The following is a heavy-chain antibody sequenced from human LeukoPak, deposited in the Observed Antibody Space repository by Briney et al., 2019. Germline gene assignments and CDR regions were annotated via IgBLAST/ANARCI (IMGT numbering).Heavy chain of an antibody. CDR3: AKDGQPYSHYPDP. D-gene: IGHD4-11*01. Sequence: QPGGSLRLSCAASGFTFSSYGMHWVRQAPGKGLEWVAFIRYDGSNKYYADSVTGRFTISRDNSKNTLYLQMNSLRAEDTAVYYCAKDGQPYSHYPDPWGQGTLVTVSS. CDR2: IRYDGSNK. CDR1: GFTFSSYG. J-gene: IGHJ5*02. V-gene: IGHV3-30*02.